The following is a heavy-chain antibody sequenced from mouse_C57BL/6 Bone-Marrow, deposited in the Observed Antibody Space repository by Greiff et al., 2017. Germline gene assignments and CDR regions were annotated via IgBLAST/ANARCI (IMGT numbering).Heavy chain of an antibody. J-gene: IGHJ3*01. V-gene: IGHV1-55*01. CDR1: GYTFTSYW. CDR3: ANMFFAY. Sequence: QVQLQQPGAELVQPGASVKMSCKASGYTFTSYWITWVKQRPGQGREWIGDIYPGSGSTNYNEKFKSKATLTVDTSSSTAYMQLSSLTSEDSAVYYCANMFFAYWGQGTLVTVSA. CDR2: IYPGSGST.